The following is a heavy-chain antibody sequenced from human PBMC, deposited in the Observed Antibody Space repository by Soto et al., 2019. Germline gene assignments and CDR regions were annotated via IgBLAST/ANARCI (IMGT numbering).Heavy chain of an antibody. J-gene: IGHJ4*02. V-gene: IGHV4-31*03. Sequence: SETLSLTCTVSGGYIIRGYFWSFIRQRPGKGLEWIGNIYYSGGTYSNPSLESRVVMSVDTSKNEFTLKVNSVTAADTAMYYCARFAKEENPKRESWYAFDIWGQGILVTVSS. CDR1: GGYIIRGYF. D-gene: IGHD6-13*01. CDR2: IYYSGGT. CDR3: ARFAKEENPKRESWYAFDI.